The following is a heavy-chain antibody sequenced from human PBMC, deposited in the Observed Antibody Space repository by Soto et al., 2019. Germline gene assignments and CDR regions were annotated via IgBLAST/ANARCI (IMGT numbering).Heavy chain of an antibody. J-gene: IGHJ3*01. CDR2: IDPGDSDT. CDR3: ARIVRLATLDHHAFEV. V-gene: IGHV5-51*01. Sequence: PGESLKISCKGSGYSFTSYWIGWVRQMPGKGLEWMGIIDPGDSDTRYSPSFQGQVTISADNSITTAYLQWRSLKASDTAMFYCARIVRLATLDHHAFEVWGQGTMVTVSS. CDR1: GYSFTSYW. D-gene: IGHD1-1*01.